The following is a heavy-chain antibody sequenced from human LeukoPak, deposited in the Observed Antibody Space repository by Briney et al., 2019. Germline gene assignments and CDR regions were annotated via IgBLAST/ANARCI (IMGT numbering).Heavy chain of an antibody. J-gene: IGHJ4*02. V-gene: IGHV3-30*02. CDR3: AKDRGNWNYFDY. Sequence: GGSLRLSCAASRFTFSNYGMHWVRQAPGKGLEWVAFIRYDGSNKYYADSEKGRFTISRDNSKNTLYLQMNSLRAEDTAVYYCAKDRGNWNYFDYWGQGTLVTVSS. CDR2: IRYDGSNK. D-gene: IGHD1-1*01. CDR1: RFTFSNYG.